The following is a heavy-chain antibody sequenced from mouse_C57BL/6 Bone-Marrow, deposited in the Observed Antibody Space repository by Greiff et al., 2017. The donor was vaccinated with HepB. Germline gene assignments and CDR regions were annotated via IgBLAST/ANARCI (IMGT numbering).Heavy chain of an antibody. CDR2: IWRGGST. J-gene: IGHJ4*01. CDR3: AKIYYGNFHYAMDY. V-gene: IGHV2-5*01. Sequence: QVQLQQSGPGLVQPSQSLSITCTVSGFSFTSYGVHWVRQSPGKGLEWLGVIWRGGSTDYNADFMSRLSITKDNSKSQVFFKMNSLQADDTAIYYCAKIYYGNFHYAMDYWGQGTSVTVSS. D-gene: IGHD2-1*01. CDR1: GFSFTSYG.